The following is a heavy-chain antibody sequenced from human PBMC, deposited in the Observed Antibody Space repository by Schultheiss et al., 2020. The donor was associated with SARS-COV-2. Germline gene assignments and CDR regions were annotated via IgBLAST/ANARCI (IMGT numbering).Heavy chain of an antibody. CDR1: GFTFSIYG. Sequence: GGSLRLSCAASGFTFSIYGIHWVRQAPGKGLEWVAVISYDGSNKYYADSVKGRFTISRDNSKNTLYLQMNSLRAEDTAVYYCAKTGIAVAGLFDYWGQGTLVTVSS. V-gene: IGHV3-30*18. J-gene: IGHJ4*02. CDR2: ISYDGSNK. CDR3: AKTGIAVAGLFDY. D-gene: IGHD6-19*01.